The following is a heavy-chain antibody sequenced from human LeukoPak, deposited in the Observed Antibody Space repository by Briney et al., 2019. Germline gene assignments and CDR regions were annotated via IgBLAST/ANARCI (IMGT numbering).Heavy chain of an antibody. D-gene: IGHD6-19*01. CDR1: GFTFSTYG. CDR3: AKDQGSLYYYYMDV. CDR2: IWYDGSNK. Sequence: PGGSLRLSCAASGFTFSTYGMHWVRQAPGKGREWVAVIWYDGSNKYYGDSVKGRFTISRDNSKNALYLQMNSLRVEDTAVYYCAKDQGSLYYYYMDVWGKGTTVIVSS. J-gene: IGHJ6*03. V-gene: IGHV3-33*06.